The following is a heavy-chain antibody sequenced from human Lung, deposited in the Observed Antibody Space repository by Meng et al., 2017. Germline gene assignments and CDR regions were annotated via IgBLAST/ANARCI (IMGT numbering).Heavy chain of an antibody. CDR1: GGSFSDYY. Sequence: QVPRRQWGEGLVKPSDILALTCVVSGGSFSDYYWSWIRQPPGKGLEWIGEINHSGSTNYNPSLESRATISVDTSQNNLSLKLSSVTAADSAVYYCARGPTTMAHDFDYWGQGTLVTVS. CDR2: INHSGST. D-gene: IGHD4-11*01. V-gene: IGHV4-34*02. CDR3: ARGPTTMAHDFDY. J-gene: IGHJ4*02.